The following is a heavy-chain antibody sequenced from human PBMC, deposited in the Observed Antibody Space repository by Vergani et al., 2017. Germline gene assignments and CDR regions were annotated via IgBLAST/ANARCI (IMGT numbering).Heavy chain of an antibody. CDR1: GFTFSSYD. J-gene: IGHJ3*02. CDR3: ARXGAYYYDSSGYYGLREGAFDI. CDR2: IGTAGDP. V-gene: IGHV3-13*05. D-gene: IGHD3-22*01. Sequence: EVQLVESGGGLVQPGGSLRLSCAASGFTFSSYDMHWVRQATGKGLEWVSAIGTAGDPYYPGSVKGRFTISRENAKNSLYLQMNSLRAGDTAVYYCARXGAYYYDSSGYYGLREGAFDIWGQGTMVTVSS.